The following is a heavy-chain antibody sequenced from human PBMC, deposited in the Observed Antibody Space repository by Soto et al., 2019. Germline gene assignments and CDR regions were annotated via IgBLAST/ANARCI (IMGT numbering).Heavy chain of an antibody. V-gene: IGHV1-3*01. CDR1: GYTFTSYA. CDR2: INAGNGNT. CDR3: ARDQRSGQWLDYYYCGMDV. D-gene: IGHD6-19*01. J-gene: IGHJ6*02. Sequence: ASVKVSCKASGYTFTSYAMHWVRQAPGQRLEWMGWINAGNGNTKYSQKFQGRVTITRDTSASTAYMELSSLRSEDTAVYYCARDQRSGQWLDYYYCGMDVWGQGTTVTVSS.